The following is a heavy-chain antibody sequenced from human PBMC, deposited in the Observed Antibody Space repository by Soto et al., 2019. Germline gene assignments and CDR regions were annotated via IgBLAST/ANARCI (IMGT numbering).Heavy chain of an antibody. CDR2: ISAYNGYT. D-gene: IGHD3-10*01. V-gene: IGHV1-18*04. Sequence: QVQLVQSGAEVKKPGASVKVSCKASGYTFTSHSIIWVRRAPGEGLEWVGWISAYNGYTNSAENFQGRVTMTTDASTNTAYMELRSLRSDDTAVYYCARVGYYYGSGSYEFDPWGQGTLVTVSS. J-gene: IGHJ5*02. CDR1: GYTFTSHS. CDR3: ARVGYYYGSGSYEFDP.